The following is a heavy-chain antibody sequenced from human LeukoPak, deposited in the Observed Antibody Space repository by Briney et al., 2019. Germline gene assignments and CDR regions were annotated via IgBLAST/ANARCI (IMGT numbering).Heavy chain of an antibody. J-gene: IGHJ4*02. D-gene: IGHD2-2*02. CDR1: GFTFSSYA. Sequence: GGSLRLSCAASGFTFSSYAMSWVRQAPGKGLEWVSAISGSGGSTYYADSVKGRFTISRDNSKNTLYLQMNSLRAEDTAVYYCAKAQAPAAIPYYFDYWGQGTLVTVTS. CDR3: AKAQAPAAIPYYFDY. CDR2: ISGSGGST. V-gene: IGHV3-23*01.